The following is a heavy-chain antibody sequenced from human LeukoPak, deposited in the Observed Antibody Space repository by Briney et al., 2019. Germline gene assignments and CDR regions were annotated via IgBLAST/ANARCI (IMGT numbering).Heavy chain of an antibody. J-gene: IGHJ5*01. CDR2: VSGSGGTT. CDR1: GFTFSSYA. CDR3: TTYASGGNWFDS. Sequence: GGSLRLSCAASGFTFSSYAMSWVRQAPGKGLEWVSAVSGSGGTTFYADSVKGRFTISRDNSKNTLYLQMNSLKIDDTAMYFCTTYASGGNWFDSWGQGTLVTVSS. D-gene: IGHD3-10*01. V-gene: IGHV3-23*01.